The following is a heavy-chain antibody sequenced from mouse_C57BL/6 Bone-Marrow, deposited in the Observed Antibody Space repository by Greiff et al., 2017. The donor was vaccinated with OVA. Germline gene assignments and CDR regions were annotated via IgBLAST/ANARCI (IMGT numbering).Heavy chain of an antibody. J-gene: IGHJ3*01. V-gene: IGHV1-7*01. CDR1: GYTFTSYW. CDR2: INPSSGYT. Sequence: VQLQQSGAELAKPGASVKLSCKASGYTFTSYWMHWVKQRPGQGLEWIGYINPSSGYTKYNQKFKDKATFTAEKSSSTAYMQLSSLTYEDSAVYYCAMDYGGAYWGQGTLVTVSA. CDR3: AMDYGGAY. D-gene: IGHD2-4*01.